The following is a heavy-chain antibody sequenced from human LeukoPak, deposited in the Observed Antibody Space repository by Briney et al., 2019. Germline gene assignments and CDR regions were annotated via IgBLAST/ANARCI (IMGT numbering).Heavy chain of an antibody. CDR3: ARGNILTGYCFDF. V-gene: IGHV4-34*01. CDR2: IHYTGAT. CDR1: GGSITGYY. J-gene: IGHJ4*02. D-gene: IGHD3-9*01. Sequence: MSSETLSLTCAVYGGSITGYYWSWIRQTPGRGLEWVGEIHYTGATSYNPSLKSRAPISTDTSKNQFSLRLSSVTAADTAVYYCARGNILTGYCFDFWGQGALVTVSS.